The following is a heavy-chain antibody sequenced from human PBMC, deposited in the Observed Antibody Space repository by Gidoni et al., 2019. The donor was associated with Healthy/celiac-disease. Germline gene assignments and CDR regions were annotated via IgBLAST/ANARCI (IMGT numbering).Heavy chain of an antibody. J-gene: IGHJ5*02. CDR2: ISYSGST. D-gene: IGHD2-21*01. Sequence: QLQLQESGPGLVKPSETLSLTFTFPGCSISSSNYYWGWIRQPPGKGLEWIGCISYSGSTYYNPSLKSRVTISVDTSKNQFSLKLSSVTAEDTAVYYCAGHWVISRTADWFDPWGQGTLVTVSP. CDR1: GCSISSSNYY. V-gene: IGHV4-39*01. CDR3: AGHWVISRTADWFDP.